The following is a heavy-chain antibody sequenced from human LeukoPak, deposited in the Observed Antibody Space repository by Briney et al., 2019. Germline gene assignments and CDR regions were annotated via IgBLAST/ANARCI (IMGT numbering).Heavy chain of an antibody. J-gene: IGHJ4*02. Sequence: SVKVSCKASENTFTNFEFNWVRQAPGQGLEWMGRIIPILGIANYAQKFQGRVTITADKSTSTAYMELSSLRSEDTAVYYCARDGFTVGYYYDSSGYYFIDYWGQGTLVTVSS. D-gene: IGHD3-22*01. V-gene: IGHV1-69*04. CDR1: ENTFTNFE. CDR3: ARDGFTVGYYYDSSGYYFIDY. CDR2: IIPILGIA.